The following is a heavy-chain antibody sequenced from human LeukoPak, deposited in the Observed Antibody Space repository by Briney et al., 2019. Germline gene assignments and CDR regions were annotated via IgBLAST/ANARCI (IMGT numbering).Heavy chain of an antibody. CDR3: ARGTNYYITTFDY. J-gene: IGHJ4*02. CDR2: INHSGST. CDR1: GGSISSYY. V-gene: IGHV4-34*01. Sequence: SETLSLTCTVSGGSISSYYWSWIRQPPGKGLEWIGEINHSGSTNYNPSLKSRITISVNTSKNHFSLKLSSVTAADTAVYYCARGTNYYITTFDYWGQGTLVTVSS. D-gene: IGHD3-10*01.